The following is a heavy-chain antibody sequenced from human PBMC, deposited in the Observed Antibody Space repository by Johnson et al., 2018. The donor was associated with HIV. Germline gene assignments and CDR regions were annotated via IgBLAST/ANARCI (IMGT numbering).Heavy chain of an antibody. CDR3: ASGQDGGNSVGAPDVFDI. CDR1: GLTFSSYW. Sequence: EVQLVESGGGLVQPGGSLRLSCAASGLTFSSYWMSWVRQAPGKGLEWVANIKQDGSEKYYVDSVKGRFTISRDNAKKSLYMQMNSLRAEDTAVYYCASGQDGGNSVGAPDVFDIWGQGTMVTVSS. D-gene: IGHD4-23*01. V-gene: IGHV3-7*01. J-gene: IGHJ3*02. CDR2: IKQDGSEK.